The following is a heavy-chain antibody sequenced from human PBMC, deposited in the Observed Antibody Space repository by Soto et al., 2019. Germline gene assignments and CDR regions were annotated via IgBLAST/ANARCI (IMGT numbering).Heavy chain of an antibody. D-gene: IGHD5-18*01. Sequence: EVQLVESGGGLVQPGRSLRLSCAASGFTFDDYAMHWVRQAPVKCLEWVSGINWNSGSIGYAVSVKGRFTISTDKVKSSLYLPMNSLRTEDTDFYYCAKALSGYTYGPFDYWGQGTLVTVSS. V-gene: IGHV3-9*01. CDR1: GFTFDDYA. CDR2: INWNSGSI. J-gene: IGHJ4*02. CDR3: AKALSGYTYGPFDY.